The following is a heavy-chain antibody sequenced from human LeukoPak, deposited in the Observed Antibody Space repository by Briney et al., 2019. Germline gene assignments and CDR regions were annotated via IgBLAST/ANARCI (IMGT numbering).Heavy chain of an antibody. Sequence: PGGSLRLSCAASGFTFSSYWMHWVRRAPGRGLEWVANIKEDGRQKYFVDSVKGRFTISRDNAKNSLYLQMNSQRADDTAGYYCARESRRITMVRGLDMDVWGKGTTVTVSS. CDR3: ARESRRITMVRGLDMDV. V-gene: IGHV3-7*03. CDR2: IKEDGRQK. D-gene: IGHD3-10*01. J-gene: IGHJ6*04. CDR1: GFTFSSYW.